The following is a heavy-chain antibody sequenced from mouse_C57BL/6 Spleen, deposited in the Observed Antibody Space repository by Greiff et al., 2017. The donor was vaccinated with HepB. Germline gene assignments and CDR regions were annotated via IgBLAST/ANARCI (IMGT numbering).Heavy chain of an antibody. J-gene: IGHJ1*03. CDR2: IYPGGGYT. CDR1: GYTFTNYW. V-gene: IGHV1-63*01. D-gene: IGHD2-4*01. Sequence: VKLQESGAELVRPGTSVKMSCKASGYTFTNYWIGWAKQRPGHGLEWIGDIYPGGGYTNYNEKFKGKATLTADKSSSTAYMQFSSLTSEDSAIYYCARGRLTWYFDVWGTGTTVTVSS. CDR3: ARGRLTWYFDV.